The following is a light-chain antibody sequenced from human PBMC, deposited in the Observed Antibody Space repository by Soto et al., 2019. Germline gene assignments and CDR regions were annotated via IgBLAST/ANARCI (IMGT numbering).Light chain of an antibody. J-gene: IGKJ2*01. CDR3: QQYNNWPPYT. CDR1: QGVNSN. V-gene: IGKV3-15*01. Sequence: EIVMTQSPATLSVSPGERATLSCRASQGVNSNLAWYQQKPGQAPSLLIYVASTRATGVPARFSGSGSGTEFTLTISSLQSEDFAVYYCQQYNNWPPYTFGQGTKLEIK. CDR2: VAS.